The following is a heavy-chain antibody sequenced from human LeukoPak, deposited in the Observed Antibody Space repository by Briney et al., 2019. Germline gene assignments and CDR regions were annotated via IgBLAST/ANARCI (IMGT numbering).Heavy chain of an antibody. V-gene: IGHV3-48*01. CDR1: GFTFSSYT. CDR2: ISGSGSTM. Sequence: GGSLRLSCAASGFTFSSYTMNWVRQTPGKGLEWVSYISGSGSTMYYADSVKGRFTISRDNSKNTLYLQMNSLRAEDTAVYYCAKDQRVDIVATIYDYWGQGTLVTVSS. CDR3: AKDQRVDIVATIYDY. J-gene: IGHJ4*02. D-gene: IGHD5-12*01.